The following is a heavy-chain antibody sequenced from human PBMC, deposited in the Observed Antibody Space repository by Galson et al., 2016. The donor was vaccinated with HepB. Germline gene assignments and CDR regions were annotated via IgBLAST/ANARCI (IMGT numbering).Heavy chain of an antibody. CDR2: ISGSGNSI. V-gene: IGHV3-21*06. Sequence: SLRLSCAASGFTFSSYTMIWVRQAPGKGLEWVSSISGSGNSIYNADLVKGRFTISRDNAKNSLYLQMSSLRAEDTAMYYCARSILTGTPLNGYWGQGILVTVSS. J-gene: IGHJ4*02. CDR3: ARSILTGTPLNGY. D-gene: IGHD3-9*01. CDR1: GFTFSSYT.